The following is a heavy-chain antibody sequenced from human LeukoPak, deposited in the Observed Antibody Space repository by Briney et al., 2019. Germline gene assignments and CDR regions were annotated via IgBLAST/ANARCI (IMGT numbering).Heavy chain of an antibody. J-gene: IGHJ4*02. CDR2: ISTTSDYI. Sequence: MSGGSLRLSCAASGFTFSSYSMNWVGQAPGKGLEWVSSISTTSDYIYYADSLTGRLTISRDNAKNSLYLQMNSLRAEDTAVYYCARGGIYSQGFDSWGQGTLVTVSS. V-gene: IGHV3-21*01. CDR1: GFTFSSYS. CDR3: ARGGIYSQGFDS. D-gene: IGHD6-13*01.